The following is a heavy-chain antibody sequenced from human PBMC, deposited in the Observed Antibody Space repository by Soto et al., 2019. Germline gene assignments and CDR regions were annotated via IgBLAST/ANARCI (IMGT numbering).Heavy chain of an antibody. J-gene: IGHJ4*02. D-gene: IGHD2-15*01. CDR3: ARHREPPYCSGGSCSLYYFDY. V-gene: IGHV4-39*01. CDR1: GGSISSSSYY. Sequence: SETLSLTCTVSGGSISSSSYYWGWIRQPPGKGLEWIGTIYYSGSTYYNRSLKSRVTISVDTSKNQFSLKLSSVTAADTAVYYFARHREPPYCSGGSCSLYYFDYWGQGTLVTVSS. CDR2: IYYSGST.